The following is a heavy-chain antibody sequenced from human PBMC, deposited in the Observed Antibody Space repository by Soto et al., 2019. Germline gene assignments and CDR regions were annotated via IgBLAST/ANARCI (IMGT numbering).Heavy chain of an antibody. D-gene: IGHD3-9*01. CDR3: AKDDNVLRYFDWLILNY. Sequence: GGSLILSCAASGFTFSSYGMHWVRQAPGKGLEWVAVISYDGSNKYYADSVKGRFTISRDNSKNTLYLQMNSLRAEDTAVYYCAKDDNVLRYFDWLILNYWGQGTLVTVSS. V-gene: IGHV3-30*18. CDR1: GFTFSSYG. J-gene: IGHJ4*02. CDR2: ISYDGSNK.